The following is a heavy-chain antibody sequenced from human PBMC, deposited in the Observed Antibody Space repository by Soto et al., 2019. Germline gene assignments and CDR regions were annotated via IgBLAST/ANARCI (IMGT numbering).Heavy chain of an antibody. CDR2: IYHSGST. J-gene: IGHJ5*02. D-gene: IGHD3-10*01. Sequence: SETLSLTCAVSGGSISSGGYSWSWIRQPPGKGLEWIGYIYHSGSTYYNPSLKSRVTMSVDRSKNQFSLKLSSVTAADTAVYYCAREGDPPGGFDPWGQGTLVTVSS. V-gene: IGHV4-30-2*01. CDR3: AREGDPPGGFDP. CDR1: GGSISSGGYS.